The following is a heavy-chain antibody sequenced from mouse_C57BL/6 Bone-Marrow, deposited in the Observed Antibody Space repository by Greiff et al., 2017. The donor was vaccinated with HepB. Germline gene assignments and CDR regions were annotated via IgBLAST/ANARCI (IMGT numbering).Heavy chain of an antibody. Sequence: EVMLVESGGGLVQSGRSLRLSCATSGFTFSDFYMEWVRQAPGKGLEWIAASRNKANDYTTEYSASVKGRFIVSRDTSQSILYLQMNALRAEDTAIYYCARDAGDYDNYAMDYWGQGTSVTVSS. CDR2: SRNKANDYTT. CDR3: ARDAGDYDNYAMDY. V-gene: IGHV7-1*01. J-gene: IGHJ4*01. D-gene: IGHD2-4*01. CDR1: GFTFSDFY.